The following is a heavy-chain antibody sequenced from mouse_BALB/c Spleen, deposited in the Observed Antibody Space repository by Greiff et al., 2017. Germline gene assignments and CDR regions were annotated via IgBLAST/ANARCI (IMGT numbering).Heavy chain of an antibody. D-gene: IGHD4-1*01. V-gene: IGHV2-9*02. CDR1: GFSLTSYG. J-gene: IGHJ3*01. CDR3: ARDLGTQLAY. Sequence: VKVVESGPGLVAPSQSLSITCTVSGFSLTSYGVHWVRQPPGKGLEWLGVIWAGGSTNYNSALMSRLSISKDNSKSQVFLKMNSLQTDDTAMYYCARDLGTQLAYWGQGTLVTVSA. CDR2: IWAGGST.